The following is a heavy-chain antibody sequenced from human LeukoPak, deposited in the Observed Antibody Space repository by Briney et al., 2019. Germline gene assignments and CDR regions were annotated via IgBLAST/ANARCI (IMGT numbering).Heavy chain of an antibody. J-gene: IGHJ4*02. CDR2: ISAYNGNT. CDR1: GYTFTSYG. Sequence: GASVKVSCKASGYTFTSYGISWVRQAPGQGLEWMGWISAYNGNTNYAQKLQGRATMTTDTSTSTAYMELRSLRSDDTAVYYCARSSDYYDSSGYLDYWGQGTLVTVSS. V-gene: IGHV1-18*01. CDR3: ARSSDYYDSSGYLDY. D-gene: IGHD3-22*01.